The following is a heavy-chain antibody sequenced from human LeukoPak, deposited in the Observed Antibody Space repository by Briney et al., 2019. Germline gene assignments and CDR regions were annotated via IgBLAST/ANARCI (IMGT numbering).Heavy chain of an antibody. CDR1: GGSISSSSYY. CDR2: IYYSGST. Sequence: PSETLSLTCTVSGGSISSSSYYWGWIRQPPGKGLEWIGSIYYSGSTNYNPSLKSRVTMSVDTSKNQFSLKLSSVTAADTAVYYCARDRYYYDSSGYYSFDYWGQGTLVTVSS. D-gene: IGHD3-22*01. V-gene: IGHV4-39*07. J-gene: IGHJ4*02. CDR3: ARDRYYYDSSGYYSFDY.